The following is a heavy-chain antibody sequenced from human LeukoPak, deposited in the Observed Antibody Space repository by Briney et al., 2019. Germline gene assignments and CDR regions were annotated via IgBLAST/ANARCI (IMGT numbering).Heavy chain of an antibody. V-gene: IGHV4-4*09. CDR1: GGSISTYY. CDR2: IHASGPT. Sequence: SETLSLTCTASGGSISTYYWSWIRRPPGKGLEWIAYIHASGPTNYNPSLKSRITISVDTSKNQFSLKLSSVTAADTAVYYCARHDADIAARPFDNWGQGTLVTVSS. CDR3: ARHDADIAARPFDN. D-gene: IGHD6-6*01. J-gene: IGHJ4*02.